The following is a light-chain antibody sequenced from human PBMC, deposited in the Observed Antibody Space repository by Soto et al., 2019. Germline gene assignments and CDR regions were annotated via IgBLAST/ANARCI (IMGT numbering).Light chain of an antibody. CDR1: QSVSSSY. J-gene: IGKJ5*01. Sequence: EIMLTQSPATLCLSRGERATLSSGASQSVSSSYVAWYQHRPGLAPRLLIHDASSRATGIPDRFSGTKSGTDFTLTIRSLEPEDAAVYYCQQYGSPPITFGQGTRLEI. CDR3: QQYGSPPIT. CDR2: DAS. V-gene: IGKV3D-20*01.